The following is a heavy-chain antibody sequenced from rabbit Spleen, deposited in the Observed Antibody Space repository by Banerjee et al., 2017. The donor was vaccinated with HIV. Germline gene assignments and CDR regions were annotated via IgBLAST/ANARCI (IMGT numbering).Heavy chain of an antibody. CDR3: ARDLVGVIGWNFYL. CDR1: GITRSSSDH. V-gene: IGHV1S40*01. Sequence: QALEESGGGLVKPGASLTLTCKASGITRSSSDHMCCVRKAPGKGLEWISCITGSSSGFAYSATWAKGRFTCSKTSSTTVTLQMTSLTAADRAAYFCARDLVGVIGWNFYLWGQGTLVTVS. J-gene: IGHJ4*01. CDR2: ITGSSSGFA. D-gene: IGHD1-1*01.